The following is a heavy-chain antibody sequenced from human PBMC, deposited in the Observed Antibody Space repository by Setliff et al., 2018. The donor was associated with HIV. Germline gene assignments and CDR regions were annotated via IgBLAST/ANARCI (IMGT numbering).Heavy chain of an antibody. D-gene: IGHD2-2*01. CDR3: ARGTRSSVNWFDP. CDR1: GGSISDSDFY. CDR2: IHHSGSA. V-gene: IGHV4-31*03. Sequence: SETLSLTCTVSGGSISDSDFYWSWIRQHPGKALEWIGYIHHSGSAFYNPSLKSRLTISVDRSKNQFSLKLSSVTAADTAVYFCARGTRSSVNWFDPWGQGTLVTVSS. J-gene: IGHJ5*02.